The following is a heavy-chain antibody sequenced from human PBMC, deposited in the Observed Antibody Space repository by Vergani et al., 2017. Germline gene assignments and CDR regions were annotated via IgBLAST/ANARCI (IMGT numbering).Heavy chain of an antibody. Sequence: EVQLVESGGGLVQPGGSLRLSCAASGFTVSSNYMSWVRQAPGKGLEWVSVIYSGGSTYYADSVKGRFTISRDNSKNTLYLQMNSLRAEDTAVYYCAKAAAIMEYYYYMDVWGKGTTVTVSS. D-gene: IGHD2-2*02. CDR2: IYSGGST. J-gene: IGHJ6*03. V-gene: IGHV3-66*01. CDR3: AKAAAIMEYYYYMDV. CDR1: GFTVSSNY.